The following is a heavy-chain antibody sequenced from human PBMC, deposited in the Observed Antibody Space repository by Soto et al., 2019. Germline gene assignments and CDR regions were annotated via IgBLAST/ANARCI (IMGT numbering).Heavy chain of an antibody. J-gene: IGHJ3*02. D-gene: IGHD6-19*01. V-gene: IGHV3-73*01. CDR3: TRRPMGVAVAGNFAFDI. CDR1: GFTFSGSA. CDR2: IRSKANSYAT. Sequence: PGGSQRLSCAASGFTFSGSAMHWVRQASGKGLEWVGRIRSKANSYATAYAASVKGRFTISRDDSKNTAYLQMNSLKTEDTAVYYCTRRPMGVAVAGNFAFDIWGQGTMVTVSS.